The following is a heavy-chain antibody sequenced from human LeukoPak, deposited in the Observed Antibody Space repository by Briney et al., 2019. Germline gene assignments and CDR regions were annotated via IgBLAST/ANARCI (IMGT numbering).Heavy chain of an antibody. V-gene: IGHV3-33*01. CDR2: IWYDGSNK. J-gene: IGHJ6*02. CDR3: ARDTGSDIYYYYGMDV. D-gene: IGHD3-10*01. CDR1: GFTFSSYG. Sequence: PGGSLRLSCAASGFTFSSYGMHWVRQAPGKGLEGVAVIWYDGSNKYYADSVKGRFTISRDNSKNTLYLQMNSLRAEDTAVYYCARDTGSDIYYYYGMDVWGQGTTVTVSS.